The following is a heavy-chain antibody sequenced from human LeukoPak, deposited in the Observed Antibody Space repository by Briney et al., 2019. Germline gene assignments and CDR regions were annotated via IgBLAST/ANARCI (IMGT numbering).Heavy chain of an antibody. V-gene: IGHV1-3*01. CDR1: GYTFTSYA. CDR2: INAGNGNT. D-gene: IGHD5-18*01. Sequence: ASVKVSCKASGYTFTSYAMHWVRQAPGQRLEWMGWINAGNGNTKYSQKLQGRVTITRDTSASTAYMELSSLRSEDTAVYYCARVKGFWRYGGYSYGYTDYWGQGTLVTVSS. CDR3: ARVKGFWRYGGYSYGYTDY. J-gene: IGHJ4*02.